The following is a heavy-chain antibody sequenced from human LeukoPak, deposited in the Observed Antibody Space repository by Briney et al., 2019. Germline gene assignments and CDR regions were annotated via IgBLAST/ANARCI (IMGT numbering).Heavy chain of an antibody. CDR2: IYPGDSDT. D-gene: IGHD3-10*01. Sequence: GESLKISCKSSGYSFTSYWIGWVRQMPGKGLEWMGIIYPGDSDTRYSPSFQGQVTISADKSISTAYLQWSSLKASDTAMYYCASREIYGSGSYSLDYWGQGTLVTVSS. CDR1: GYSFTSYW. V-gene: IGHV5-51*01. J-gene: IGHJ4*02. CDR3: ASREIYGSGSYSLDY.